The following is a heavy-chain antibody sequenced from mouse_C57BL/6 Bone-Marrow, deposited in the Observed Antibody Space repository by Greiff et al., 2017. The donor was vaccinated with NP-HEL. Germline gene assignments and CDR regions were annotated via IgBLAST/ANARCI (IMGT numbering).Heavy chain of an antibody. J-gene: IGHJ3*01. V-gene: IGHV14-3*01. CDR1: GFNIKNTY. Sequence: EVQLQESVAELVRPGASVKLSCTASGFNIKNTYMHWVKQRPEQGLEWIGRIDPANGNTKYAPKFQGKATITADTSSNTAYLQLSSLTSEDTAIYYCASPDGSLKWGFAYWGQGTLVTVSA. CDR2: IDPANGNT. CDR3: ASPDGSLKWGFAY. D-gene: IGHD1-1*01.